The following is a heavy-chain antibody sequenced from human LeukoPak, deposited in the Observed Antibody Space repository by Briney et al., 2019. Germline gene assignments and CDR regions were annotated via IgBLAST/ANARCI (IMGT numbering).Heavy chain of an antibody. D-gene: IGHD1-26*01. CDR3: AKGANSGSYFYYFDY. J-gene: IGHJ4*02. CDR1: GFTFSSYA. CDR2: ISGSGGST. Sequence: SGGSLRLSCAASGFTFSSYAMSWVRQAPGKGLEWVSAISGSGGSTYYADSVKGRFTISRDNSKNTLYLQMNSLRAEDTAVYYCAKGANSGSYFYYFDYWGQGTLVTVSS. V-gene: IGHV3-23*01.